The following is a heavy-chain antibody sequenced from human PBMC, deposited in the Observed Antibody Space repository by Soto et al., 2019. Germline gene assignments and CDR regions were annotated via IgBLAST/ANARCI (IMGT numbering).Heavy chain of an antibody. CDR3: AMRTGYSSSDY. Sequence: QVQLVQSGAEVKKPGSSVKVSCKASGGTFSGNVISWVRQAPGQGLEWMGGIIPIFGKTNYAQKFLGRVTITADKSTSTAYMELSSLRSEDTAMSHCAMRTGYSSSDYWGQGTLVTVSS. CDR1: GGTFSGNV. J-gene: IGHJ4*02. V-gene: IGHV1-69*06. D-gene: IGHD5-18*01. CDR2: IIPIFGKT.